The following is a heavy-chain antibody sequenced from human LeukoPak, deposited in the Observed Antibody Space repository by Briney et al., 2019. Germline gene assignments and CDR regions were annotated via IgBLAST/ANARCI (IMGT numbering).Heavy chain of an antibody. V-gene: IGHV1-69*05. Sequence: GASVKVSCKASGGTFSSYAISWVRQSPGQGLEWRGGIIPIFGTANYAQKFQGRVTITTDESTSTAYMELSSLRSEDTAVYYCARDYNWNYGWFDPWGQGTLVTVSS. CDR2: IIPIFGTA. CDR3: ARDYNWNYGWFDP. D-gene: IGHD1-7*01. CDR1: GGTFSSYA. J-gene: IGHJ5*02.